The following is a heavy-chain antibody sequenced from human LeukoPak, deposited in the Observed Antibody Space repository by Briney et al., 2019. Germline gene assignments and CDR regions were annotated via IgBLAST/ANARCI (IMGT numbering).Heavy chain of an antibody. V-gene: IGHV1-2*04. CDR2: INPNSGGA. D-gene: IGHD1-26*01. CDR1: GYTLTGYY. Sequence: ASVKVSCKASGYTLTGYYMHWVRQAPGQGLEWMGWINPNSGGANYAQKFQGWVTMTRDTSISTAYMELSRLRSDDTAVYYCARVGSVGNWFDPWGQGTLVTVSS. J-gene: IGHJ5*02. CDR3: ARVGSVGNWFDP.